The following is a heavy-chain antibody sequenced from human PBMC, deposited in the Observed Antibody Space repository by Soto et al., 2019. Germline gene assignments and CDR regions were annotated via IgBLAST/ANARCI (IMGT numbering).Heavy chain of an antibody. J-gene: IGHJ2*01. CDR1: GFSVSDNY. CDR2: IYRGGTS. CDR3: ARVSCSGGGCYPDWYFDL. V-gene: IGHV3-53*01. D-gene: IGHD2-15*01. Sequence: EVRLVESGGGLIQPGGSLTVSCAASGFSVSDNYMSWVRQPPGKGLEWVSVIYRGGTSFYADSVKGRFIISRDSSKNTMYLQMNTPRGEDTATYYCARVSCSGGGCYPDWYFDLWGRGTLVTVSS.